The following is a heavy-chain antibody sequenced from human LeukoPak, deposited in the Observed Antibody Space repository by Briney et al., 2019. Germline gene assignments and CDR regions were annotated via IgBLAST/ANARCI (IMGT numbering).Heavy chain of an antibody. Sequence: GGSLRLSCAASGFTFSSYSMNWVRQAPGKGLEWVANIKQDGSEKYYVDSVKGRFTISRDNAKNSLYLQLNSLRAEDTAVYYCARDLSGVVGADWGQGTLVTVSS. CDR2: IKQDGSEK. CDR1: GFTFSSYS. CDR3: ARDLSGVVGAD. V-gene: IGHV3-7*01. J-gene: IGHJ4*02. D-gene: IGHD1-26*01.